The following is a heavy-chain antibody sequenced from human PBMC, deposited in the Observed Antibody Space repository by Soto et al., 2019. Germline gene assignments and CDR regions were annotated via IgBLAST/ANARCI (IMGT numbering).Heavy chain of an antibody. CDR3: AREIHLGELSYDY. J-gene: IGHJ4*02. D-gene: IGHD3-16*02. CDR1: GYTFTSYG. CDR2: MNANSGNT. V-gene: IGHV1-8*02. Sequence: GASVKVSCKASGYTFTSYGISWVRQATGQGLEWMGWMNANSGNTGYAQKFQGRVTMTRNTSISTAYMELSSLRSEDTAVYYCAREIHLGELSYDYWGQGTLVTVSS.